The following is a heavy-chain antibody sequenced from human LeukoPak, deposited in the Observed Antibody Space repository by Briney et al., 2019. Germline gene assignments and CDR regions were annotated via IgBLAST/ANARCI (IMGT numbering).Heavy chain of an antibody. J-gene: IGHJ4*02. D-gene: IGHD6-6*01. Sequence: SQTLSLTCTVSGGSISSGGYYWSWIRQHPGKGLEWIGYIYYSGSTYYNPSLKSRVTISVNTSKNQFSLKLSSVTAADTAVYYCARGLYRGSSADYWGQGTLVTVSS. CDR1: GGSISSGGYY. V-gene: IGHV4-31*03. CDR3: ARGLYRGSSADY. CDR2: IYYSGST.